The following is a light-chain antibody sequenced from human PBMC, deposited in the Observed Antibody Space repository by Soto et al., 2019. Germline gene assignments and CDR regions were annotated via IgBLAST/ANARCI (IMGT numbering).Light chain of an antibody. CDR2: AAS. V-gene: IGKV3-15*01. Sequence: EIVMTQSPATLSVSPGERATLSCRASQSVSGNLAWYQQKPGQAPRLLIYAASTRATGIPARFSGSGSGTEFSLTVSSLQSEDFAVYYCQQYNNWPPITVGPGTKVDIK. CDR3: QQYNNWPPIT. J-gene: IGKJ3*01. CDR1: QSVSGN.